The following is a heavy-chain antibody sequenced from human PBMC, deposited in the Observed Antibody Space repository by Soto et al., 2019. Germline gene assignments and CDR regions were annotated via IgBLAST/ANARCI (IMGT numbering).Heavy chain of an antibody. Sequence: PGGSLRLSCAASGFNVSNSWWNWDRQAPGKGLEWVGRIKSKTDGGTTDYAAPVKGRFTISRDDSKNTLYLQMNSLKTEDTAVYYCTTEILILGYCSGGSCQGGTDYWGQGTLVTASS. CDR2: IKSKTDGGTT. D-gene: IGHD2-15*01. CDR1: GFNVSNSW. J-gene: IGHJ4*02. CDR3: TTEILILGYCSGGSCQGGTDY. V-gene: IGHV3-15*07.